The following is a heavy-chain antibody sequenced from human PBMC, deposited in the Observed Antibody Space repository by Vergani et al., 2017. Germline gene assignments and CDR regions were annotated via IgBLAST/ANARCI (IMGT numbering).Heavy chain of an antibody. J-gene: IGHJ6*02. Sequence: QVQLQESGPGLVKPPETLSLTCTVSGGSISSYYWSWIRQPPGEGLEWIGYIYYSGISNYNPSLKSRVTRSIDTSKNQFSLKLSSVTAADPAVYYCARGGYSGMDVWGQGTTVTVSS. CDR3: ARGGYSGMDV. CDR2: IYYSGIS. V-gene: IGHV4-59*01. CDR1: GGSISSYY.